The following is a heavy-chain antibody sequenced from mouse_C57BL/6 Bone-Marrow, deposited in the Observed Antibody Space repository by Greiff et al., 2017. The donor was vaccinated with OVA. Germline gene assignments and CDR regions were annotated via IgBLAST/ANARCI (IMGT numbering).Heavy chain of an antibody. CDR1: GYTFTSYD. J-gene: IGHJ2*01. CDR2: ISPRDGST. V-gene: IGHV1-85*01. CDR3: ARKDYDPFDY. Sequence: VKLMESGPELVKPGASVKLSCKASGYTFTSYDINWVKQRPGQGLEWIGWISPRDGSTKYNEKFKGKATLTVDPSSSTAYMELHSLTSEDSAVYFCARKDYDPFDYWGQGTTLTVSS. D-gene: IGHD2-4*01.